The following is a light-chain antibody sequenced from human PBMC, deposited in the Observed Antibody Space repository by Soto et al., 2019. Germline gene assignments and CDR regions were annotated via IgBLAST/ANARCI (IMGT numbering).Light chain of an antibody. CDR1: QSVSSSY. CDR3: QQYGNSPPET. V-gene: IGKV3-20*01. CDR2: GAS. Sequence: IVLTQSPGTLSLSPGERATLSCRASQSVSSSYLAWYQQKPGQAPRLLIYGASSRATGIPDRFSGSGSGTDFTLTISRLEPEDFAVYYCQQYGNSPPETFGQGTKVEIK. J-gene: IGKJ1*01.